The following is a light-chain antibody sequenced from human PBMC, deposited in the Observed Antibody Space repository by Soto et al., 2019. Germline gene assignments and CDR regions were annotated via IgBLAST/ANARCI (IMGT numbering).Light chain of an antibody. CDR1: SSDVGSYNL. Sequence: QSALTQPASVSGSPGQSITISCTGTSSDVGSYNLVSWYQQHPGKAPKLMSYEGNKRPSGVSNRFSGSKSANTASLTISGLQTKDEADYYCCSYAGTNTFVFGTGTKLTVL. CDR2: EGN. V-gene: IGLV2-23*01. CDR3: CSYAGTNTFV. J-gene: IGLJ1*01.